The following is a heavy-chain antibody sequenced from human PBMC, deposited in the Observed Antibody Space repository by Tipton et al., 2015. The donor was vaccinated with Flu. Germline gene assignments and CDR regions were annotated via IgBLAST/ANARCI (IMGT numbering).Heavy chain of an antibody. CDR1: GYSFTSYE. Sequence: QLVQSGAEVKKPGASVKLSCKASGYSFTSYEITWVRQAPGQGLELVGWISGYNGNTKYTQKFQGRVTMTADTPTTTAFMELTSLTSADTAMYYCARKEENGAYGYIDYWGQGTLVTVSS. J-gene: IGHJ4*02. CDR3: ARKEENGAYGYIDY. D-gene: IGHD4-17*01. V-gene: IGHV1-18*01. CDR2: ISGYNGNT.